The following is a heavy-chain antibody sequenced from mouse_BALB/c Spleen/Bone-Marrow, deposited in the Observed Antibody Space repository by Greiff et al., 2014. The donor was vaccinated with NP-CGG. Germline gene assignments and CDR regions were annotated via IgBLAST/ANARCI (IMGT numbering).Heavy chain of an antibody. V-gene: IGHV7-3*02. CDR2: IRNKAKGYTT. Sequence: EVMLEESGGGLVKPGGSLRLSCATSGFTFTDYYMSWVRQPPGKALEWLGFIRNKAKGYTTEYSASVKGRVTLSRDNSQIILYLQMNTLKAEDSATYYCARDNNPIATAYWYFDVWGPGTTVTVSS. CDR1: GFTFTDYY. CDR3: ARDNNPIATAYWYFDV. D-gene: IGHD1-2*01. J-gene: IGHJ1*01.